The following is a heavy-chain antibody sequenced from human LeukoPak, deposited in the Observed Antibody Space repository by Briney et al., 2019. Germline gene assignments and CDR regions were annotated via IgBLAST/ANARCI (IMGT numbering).Heavy chain of an antibody. J-gene: IGHJ4*02. V-gene: IGHV3-23*01. CDR2: ISGSGGST. D-gene: IGHD3-10*01. CDR3: AKADLHYYGSGSYYSDY. Sequence: GGSLRLSCAASGFTFSSYAMSWVRQAPGKGLEWVSAISGSGGSTYYADSVKGRFTISRDNSKNTLYLQMNSLRAEDTAVYYCAKADLHYYGSGSYYSDYWGQGTLVTVSS. CDR1: GFTFSSYA.